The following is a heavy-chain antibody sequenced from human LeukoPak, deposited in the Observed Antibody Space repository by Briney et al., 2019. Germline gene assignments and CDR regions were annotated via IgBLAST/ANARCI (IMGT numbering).Heavy chain of an antibody. CDR1: GFTVSDYY. D-gene: IGHD1-26*01. Sequence: PGGSLRLSCAASGFTVSDYYMSWIRQAPGKGLEWVAVISYDGSSKYYADSVKGRFTISRDNSKNTLYLQMNSLRAEDTAVYYCAKGRSGSPDAFDIWGQGTMVTVSS. CDR3: AKGRSGSPDAFDI. CDR2: ISYDGSSK. J-gene: IGHJ3*02. V-gene: IGHV3-30*07.